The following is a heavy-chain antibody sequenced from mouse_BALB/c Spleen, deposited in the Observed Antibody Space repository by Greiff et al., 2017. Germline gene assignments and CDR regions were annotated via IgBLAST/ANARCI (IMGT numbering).Heavy chain of an antibody. J-gene: IGHJ4*01. V-gene: IGHV3-8*02. CDR2: ISYSGST. CDR1: GDSITSGY. CDR3: AREVYYDYDGTGRDY. Sequence: VQLQQSGPSLVKPSQTLSLTCSVTGDSITSGYWNWIRKFPGNKLEYMGYISYSGSTYYNPSLKSRISITRDTSKNQYYLQLNSVTTEDTATYYCAREVYYDYDGTGRDYWGQGTSVTVSS. D-gene: IGHD2-4*01.